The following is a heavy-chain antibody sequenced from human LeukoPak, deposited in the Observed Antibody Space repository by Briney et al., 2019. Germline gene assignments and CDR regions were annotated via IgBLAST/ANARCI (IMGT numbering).Heavy chain of an antibody. CDR3: ATSGSYYDY. Sequence: GGSLRLSCAASGFTFSSYWMNCVRQAPGKRLEWVANINQDGSEKYYVDSVKGRFTISRDNAKNSLYLHMNSLRAEDTAVYYCATSGSYYDYWGQGTLVTVSS. V-gene: IGHV3-7*02. CDR1: GFTFSSYW. CDR2: INQDGSEK. J-gene: IGHJ4*02. D-gene: IGHD1-26*01.